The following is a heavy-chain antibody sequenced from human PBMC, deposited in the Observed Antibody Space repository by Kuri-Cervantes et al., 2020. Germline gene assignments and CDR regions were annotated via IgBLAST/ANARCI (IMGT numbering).Heavy chain of an antibody. CDR1: GGSFSGYY. V-gene: IGHV4-34*01. Sequence: SETLSLTCAVYGGSFSGYYWSWIRQPPGKGLEWIGEINHSGSTNYNPSLKSRVTISVDTSKNQLSLKLSSVTAADTAVYYCARDRLDSSLSWVDYWGQGTLVTVSS. CDR2: INHSGST. CDR3: ARDRLDSSLSWVDY. D-gene: IGHD3-22*01. J-gene: IGHJ4*02.